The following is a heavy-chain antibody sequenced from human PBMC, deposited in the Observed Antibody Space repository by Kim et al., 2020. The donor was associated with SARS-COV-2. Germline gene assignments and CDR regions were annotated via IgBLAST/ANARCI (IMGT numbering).Heavy chain of an antibody. V-gene: IGHV3-23*01. CDR2: ISGSGGST. CDR1: GFTFSSYA. Sequence: GGSLRLSCAASGFTFSSYAMSWVRQAPGKGLEWVSAISGSGGSTYYADSVKGRFTISRDNSKNTLYLQMNSLRAEDTAVYYCAKGARWIQDYYYYYGMDVWGQGTTVTVSS. CDR3: AKGARWIQDYYYYYGMDV. J-gene: IGHJ6*02. D-gene: IGHD5-18*01.